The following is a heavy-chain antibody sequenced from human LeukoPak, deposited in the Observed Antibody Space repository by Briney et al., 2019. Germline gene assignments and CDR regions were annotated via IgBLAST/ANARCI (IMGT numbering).Heavy chain of an antibody. CDR3: ARERYSYGWRALGAFDI. D-gene: IGHD5-18*01. Sequence: PSETLSLTCTVSGGSISSYYWSWIRQPPGKGLEWIGYIYYSGSTNYNPSLKSRVTISVDTSKNQFSLKLSSVTAADTAVYYCARERYSYGWRALGAFDIWGQETMVTVSS. CDR1: GGSISSYY. V-gene: IGHV4-59*01. CDR2: IYYSGST. J-gene: IGHJ3*02.